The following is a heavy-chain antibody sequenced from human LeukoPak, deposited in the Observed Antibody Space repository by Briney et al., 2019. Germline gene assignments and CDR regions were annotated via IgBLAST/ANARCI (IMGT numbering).Heavy chain of an antibody. CDR1: GGXISRGDYY. D-gene: IGHD6-19*01. CDR3: AREPPYHSGLFPGWSDT. V-gene: IGHV4-31*03. J-gene: IGHJ5*02. CDR2: IHYSGTA. Sequence: PSETLSLTCTVSGGXISRGDYYWTWIRQLPGRGLECFGYIHYSGTAYYNPSLSSRPTISLDTSHNQFSLKLSSVTAADTAVYYCAREPPYHSGLFPGWSDTWGQGALVTVSS.